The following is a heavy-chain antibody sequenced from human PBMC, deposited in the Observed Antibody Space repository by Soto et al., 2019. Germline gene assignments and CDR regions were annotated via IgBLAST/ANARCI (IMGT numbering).Heavy chain of an antibody. CDR2: ISYSGST. J-gene: IGHJ6*01. CDR1: GCSISSYY. D-gene: IGHD2-2*01. Sequence: QVQLQESGPGLVKPSETLALTCRISGCSISSYYWNWIRQAPGKGLGWIGFISYSGSTNYNPALTSRVTISVDTSKDQISLRLNSVTAADTAVYYCARVQSTSWGYYYAVDVWGQGTTVTVSS. V-gene: IGHV4-59*01. CDR3: ARVQSTSWGYYYAVDV.